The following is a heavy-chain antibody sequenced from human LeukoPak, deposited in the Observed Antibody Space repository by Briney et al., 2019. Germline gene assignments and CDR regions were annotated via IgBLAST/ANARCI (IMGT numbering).Heavy chain of an antibody. Sequence: GGPLRLSCAASGFTFSNYDMHWVRQATGKGLEWVSAFHTAGDTHYSGSVKGRFATSRENAKNSFYLQMNNLGAGDTAVYYCARGSCSSRSCYKRVNGLDVWGQGTPVTVSS. CDR3: ARGSCSSRSCYKRVNGLDV. CDR1: GFTFSNYD. CDR2: FHTAGDT. V-gene: IGHV3-13*01. J-gene: IGHJ6*02. D-gene: IGHD2-2*01.